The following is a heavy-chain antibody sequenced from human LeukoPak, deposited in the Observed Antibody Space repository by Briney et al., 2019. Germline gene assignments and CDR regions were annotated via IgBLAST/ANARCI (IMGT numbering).Heavy chain of an antibody. D-gene: IGHD2-2*01. CDR2: IYYSGST. J-gene: IGHJ4*02. V-gene: IGHV4-59*01. CDR1: GGSISSYY. CDR3: ARRYCSSTSCYDY. Sequence: SETLSLTCTVSGGSISSYYWSWIRQPPGKGLEWIGYIYYSGSTNYNPSLKSRVTISVDTSKNQFSLKLGSVTAADTAVYYCARRYCSSTSCYDYWGQGTLVTVSS.